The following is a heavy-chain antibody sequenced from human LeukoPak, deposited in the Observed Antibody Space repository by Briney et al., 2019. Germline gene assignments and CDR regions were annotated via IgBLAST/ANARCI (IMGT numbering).Heavy chain of an antibody. CDR3: ARAITMSWFDP. D-gene: IGHD3-22*01. CDR1: GGSISSGGYY. CDR2: IYYSGSA. V-gene: IGHV4-31*03. Sequence: SETLSLACTVSGGSISSGGYYWSWIRQHPGKGLEWIGYIYYSGSAYYNPSLKSRVTISVDTSKNQFSLKLSSVTAADTAVYYCARAITMSWFDPWGQGTLVTVSS. J-gene: IGHJ5*02.